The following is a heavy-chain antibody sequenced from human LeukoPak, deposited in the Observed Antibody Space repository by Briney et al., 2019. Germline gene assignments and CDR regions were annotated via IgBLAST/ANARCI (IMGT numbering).Heavy chain of an antibody. CDR3: WGIFVYKSGGEAFDY. V-gene: IGHV3-7*01. Sequence: PGGSLRLSCAASGFTFSRYWMSWVRQAPGKGLEWVANIKKDGSEKYYVDSVKGRFTISRDNAKNSLYLQMNSLRAEDTAVYYWWGIFVYKSGGEAFDYWGPGTLVTVSS. D-gene: IGHD2-15*01. CDR1: GFTFSRYW. J-gene: IGHJ4*02. CDR2: IKKDGSEK.